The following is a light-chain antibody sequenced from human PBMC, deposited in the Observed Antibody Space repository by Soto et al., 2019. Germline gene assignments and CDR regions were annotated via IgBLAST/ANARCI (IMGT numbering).Light chain of an antibody. CDR3: KHSGDFRWT. Sequence: EIVMTQSPATLSVSPGERATLSCRASQSISSNLAWYQQKPGQTPRLLIYGTSTRATGIQARFSGSGSGTEFTLTIRRLEPEDFAVYYCKHSGDFRWTVGQGTKVDNK. V-gene: IGKV3-15*01. CDR1: QSISSN. CDR2: GTS. J-gene: IGKJ1*01.